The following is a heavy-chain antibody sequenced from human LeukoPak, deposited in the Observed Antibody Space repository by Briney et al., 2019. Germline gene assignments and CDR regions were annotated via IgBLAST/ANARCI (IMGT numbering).Heavy chain of an antibody. CDR2: ISWNSGSI. Sequence: GGSLRLSCAASGFTFDDYAMHWVRQAPGKGLEWVSGISWNSGSIGYADSVKGRFTISRDNAKNSLYLQMNSLRAEDTALYYCAKKRQVGSSSPKGGGDYFDYWGQGTLVTVSS. V-gene: IGHV3-9*01. J-gene: IGHJ4*02. CDR3: AKKRQVGSSSPKGGGDYFDY. D-gene: IGHD6-13*01. CDR1: GFTFDDYA.